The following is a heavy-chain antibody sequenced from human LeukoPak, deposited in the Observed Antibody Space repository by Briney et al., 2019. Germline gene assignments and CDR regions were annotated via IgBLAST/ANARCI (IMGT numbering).Heavy chain of an antibody. CDR2: ISYDGSNK. D-gene: IGHD4-17*01. V-gene: IGHV3-30*04. J-gene: IGHJ4*02. CDR3: ARANGDYEGYNFDY. CDR1: GFTFSSYA. Sequence: AGRSLRLSCAASGFTFSSYAMHWVRQAPGKGLEWVAVISYDGSNKYYADSVKGRFTISRDNSKNTLYLQMNSLRAEDTAVYYCARANGDYEGYNFDYWGQGTLVTVSS.